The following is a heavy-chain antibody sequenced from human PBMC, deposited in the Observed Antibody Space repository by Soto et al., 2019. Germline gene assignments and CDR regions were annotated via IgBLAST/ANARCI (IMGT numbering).Heavy chain of an antibody. CDR3: ARDRRITIFGDYYYYYDMDV. CDR1: GFTFCDYY. CDR2: ISSSSTI. D-gene: IGHD3-3*01. J-gene: IGHJ6*02. V-gene: IGHV3-11*04. Sequence: PGGSLRLSCAASGFTFCDYYMNWVRQAPGKGLEWVSSISSSSTIYYADSVKGRLTISRDNAKNSLYLQMNSLRAEDTAVYYCARDRRITIFGDYYYYYDMDVWGQGTTVTVSS.